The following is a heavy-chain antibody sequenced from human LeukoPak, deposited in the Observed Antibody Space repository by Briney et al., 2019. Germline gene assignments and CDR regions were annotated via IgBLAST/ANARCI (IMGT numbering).Heavy chain of an antibody. CDR2: IRYDGSNK. V-gene: IGHV3-30*02. D-gene: IGHD3-16*01. J-gene: IGHJ4*02. CDR3: ARVRYVYGLFDY. Sequence: GGSLRLSCAVSGFTFSSYGMHWVRQAPGKGLEWVAFIRYDGSNKYYADSVKGRFTISRDNSKNTLYLQVNSLRAEDTAVYYCARVRYVYGLFDYWGQGTLVTVSS. CDR1: GFTFSSYG.